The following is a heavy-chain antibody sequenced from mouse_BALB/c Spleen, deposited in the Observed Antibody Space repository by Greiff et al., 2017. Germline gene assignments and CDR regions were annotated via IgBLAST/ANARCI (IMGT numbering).Heavy chain of an antibody. J-gene: IGHJ2*01. D-gene: IGHD2-14*01. CDR3: ARERPYYRYDYDPYYFDY. CDR2: ILPGSGST. Sequence: QVQLKQSGAELMKPGASVKISCKATGYTFSSYWIEWVKQRPGHGLEWIGEILPGSGSTNYNEKFKGKATFTADTSSNTAYMQLSSLTSEDSAVYYCARERPYYRYDYDPYYFDYWGQGTTLTVSS. V-gene: IGHV1-9*01. CDR1: GYTFSSYW.